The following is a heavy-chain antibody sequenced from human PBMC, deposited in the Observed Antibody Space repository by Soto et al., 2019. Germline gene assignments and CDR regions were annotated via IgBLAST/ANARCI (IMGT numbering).Heavy chain of an antibody. V-gene: IGHV1-2*02. CDR3: ARGRDAASQFSSPNGMDV. CDR2: MYPIAAGT. D-gene: IGHD2-15*01. Sequence: ASVKVSCKASGYNLCADYTYWVLQAPGRGLEWVGVMYPIAAGTDYEERTRARVTMTRDTSITTAYMELRRLRSDDTAIYFCARGRDAASQFSSPNGMDVWGKRPTVTVSS. CDR1: GYNLCADY. J-gene: IGHJ6*04.